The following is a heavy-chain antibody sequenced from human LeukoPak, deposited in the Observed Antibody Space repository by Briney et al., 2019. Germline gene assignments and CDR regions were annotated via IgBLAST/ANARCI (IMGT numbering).Heavy chain of an antibody. CDR3: AKGAGGFSYYNWFDP. J-gene: IGHJ5*02. Sequence: SETLSLTCTVSGNSFGDYYWSWIRQPAGKGLEWIGRIYYSGTTHYNPSLESRVTISVDTSKNQFSLKLASVTAADTAIYYCAKGAGGFSYYNWFDPWGQGTLVTVSS. CDR1: GNSFGDYY. CDR2: IYYSGTT. D-gene: IGHD5-18*01. V-gene: IGHV4-4*07.